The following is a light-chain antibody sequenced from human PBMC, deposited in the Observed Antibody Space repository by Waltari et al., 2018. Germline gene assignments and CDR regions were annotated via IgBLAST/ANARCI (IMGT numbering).Light chain of an antibody. J-gene: IGLJ1*01. CDR1: SSDVGSYNF. CDR3: CSYAGSRTYV. CDR2: EGS. V-gene: IGLV2-23*01. Sequence: QSALTQPASVSGSPEQSLTISCTGTSSDVGSYNFVSWYQHHPGKAPKLMIFEGSRRPSGISNRFSGSKSGNTASLTISGLQAEDEADYYCCSYAGSRTYVFGAGTKVTVL.